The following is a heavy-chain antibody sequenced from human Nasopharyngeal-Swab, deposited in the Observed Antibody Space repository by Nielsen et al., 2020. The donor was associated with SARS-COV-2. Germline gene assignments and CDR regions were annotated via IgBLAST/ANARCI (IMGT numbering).Heavy chain of an antibody. Sequence: GGSLRLSCAASGFTFSSYSMNWVRQAPGKGLEWVSYISSSSTIYYADSVKGRFTISRDNAKNSLYLQMNSLRAEDTAVYYCAAGRYYDFWSGYSDYWGQGTLVTVSS. J-gene: IGHJ4*02. CDR1: GFTFSSYS. V-gene: IGHV3-48*04. CDR2: ISSSSTI. CDR3: AAGRYYDFWSGYSDY. D-gene: IGHD3-3*01.